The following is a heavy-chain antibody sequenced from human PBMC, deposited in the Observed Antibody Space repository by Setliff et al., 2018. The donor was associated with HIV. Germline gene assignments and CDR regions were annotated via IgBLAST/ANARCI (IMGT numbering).Heavy chain of an antibody. CDR1: GYTFAGYY. CDR2: INPNSGGT. V-gene: IGHV1-2*02. J-gene: IGHJ4*02. Sequence: GASVKVSCKASGYTFAGYYIHWVRQAPGQGLEWMGWINPNSGGTDSARKFQGRVTMTRDTSISTAYMELSRMRSDDTAVYYCARSDYVWGSYPDKLDYWGQGTPVTSPQ. CDR3: ARSDYVWGSYPDKLDY. D-gene: IGHD3-16*01.